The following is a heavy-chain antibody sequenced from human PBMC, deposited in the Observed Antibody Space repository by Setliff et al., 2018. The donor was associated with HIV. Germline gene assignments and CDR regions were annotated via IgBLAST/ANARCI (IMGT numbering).Heavy chain of an antibody. CDR3: ARLAYGGSYFDH. V-gene: IGHV5-51*01. J-gene: IGHJ4*01. Sequence: PGESLKISCKGSGNTFTGYRFGWVRQMPGKGLEWMGMIYPSDSKTRYSPSFQGQVTISVDKSSNTAYLQWSSLKASDTAIYYCARLAYGGSYFDHWGHGTLVTVSS. CDR2: IYPSDSKT. D-gene: IGHD4-17*01. CDR1: GNTFTGYR.